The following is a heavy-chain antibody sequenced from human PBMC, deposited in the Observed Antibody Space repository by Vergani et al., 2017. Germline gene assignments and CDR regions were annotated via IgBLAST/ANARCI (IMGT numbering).Heavy chain of an antibody. J-gene: IGHJ3*02. Sequence: QVQLVQSGAEVKKPGSSVKVSCKASGGTFSSYAISWVRQAPGQGLEWMGGIIPIFGTANYAQKFQGRGTITADESTSTAYLELSSLRSEDTAVYYCASSAPHVPDWAFDIWGQGTMVTVSS. V-gene: IGHV1-69*01. CDR2: IIPIFGTA. CDR1: GGTFSSYA. CDR3: ASSAPHVPDWAFDI. D-gene: IGHD1-14*01.